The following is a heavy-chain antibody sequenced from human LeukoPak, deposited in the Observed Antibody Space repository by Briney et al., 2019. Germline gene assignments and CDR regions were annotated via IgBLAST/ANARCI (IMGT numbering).Heavy chain of an antibody. CDR2: ISSDGSNK. J-gene: IGHJ4*02. V-gene: IGHV3-30-3*01. CDR1: GFTFSSYA. Sequence: PGGSLRLSCAASGFTFSSYAMHWVRQAPGKGLEWVAVISSDGSNKYYADSVQGRVTISTDNSNHTLYLQMNGLRAEDTDVYYCARGRYYYDSSGQAQHNFDYWGQGTLVTVSS. CDR3: ARGRYYYDSSGQAQHNFDY. D-gene: IGHD3-22*01.